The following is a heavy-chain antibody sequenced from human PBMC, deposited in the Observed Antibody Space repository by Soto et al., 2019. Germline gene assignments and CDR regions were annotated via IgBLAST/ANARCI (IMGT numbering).Heavy chain of an antibody. V-gene: IGHV5-10-1*01. J-gene: IGHJ5*02. Sequence: PGESLKISFKGSGYSFTSYLISWVRQMPVKGLEWMGRIDPSDSYTNYSPSFQGHVTISADESISTAYLQWSSLKASDNAMYYCARHRTTRAKNWFDPCGQGTLVTVSS. CDR1: GYSFTSYL. CDR2: IDPSDSYT. CDR3: ARHRTTRAKNWFDP. D-gene: IGHD1-7*01.